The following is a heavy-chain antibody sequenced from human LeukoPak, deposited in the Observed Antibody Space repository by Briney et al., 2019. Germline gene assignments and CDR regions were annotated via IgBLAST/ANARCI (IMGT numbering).Heavy chain of an antibody. J-gene: IGHJ5*02. CDR2: IIPIFGTA. D-gene: IGHD3-22*01. CDR1: GGTFISYA. CDR3: ARDGENYYDSSGYYGRSWFDP. V-gene: IGHV1-69*13. Sequence: SVKVSCKASGGTFISYAISWVRQAPGQGLEWMGGIIPIFGTANYAQKFQGRVTITADESTSTAYMELSSLRSEDTAVYYCARDGENYYDSSGYYGRSWFDPWGRGTLVTVSS.